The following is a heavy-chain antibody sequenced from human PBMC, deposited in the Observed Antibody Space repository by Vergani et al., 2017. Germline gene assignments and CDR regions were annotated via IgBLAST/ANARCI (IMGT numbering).Heavy chain of an antibody. Sequence: QVQLQQWGGGLLKPSETLSLTCVVNGGSFTSYHWTWIRQSPGEGLEWVGDIDHTGRPDNNPSLKSRRTMSVEKSRNQFSLTLNSVTATDTAIYFCARVNTETNGHLYYYYYMDVWGQGTAVTVS. J-gene: IGHJ6*03. V-gene: IGHV4-34*04. CDR1: GGSFTSYH. CDR2: IDHTGRP. CDR3: ARVNTETNGHLYYYYYMDV. D-gene: IGHD4-11*01.